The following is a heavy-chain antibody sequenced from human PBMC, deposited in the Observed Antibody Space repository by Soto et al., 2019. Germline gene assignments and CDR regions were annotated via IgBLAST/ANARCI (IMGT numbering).Heavy chain of an antibody. CDR3: ARGFSQGRVPTLTYYYGSGRHGPFDY. Sequence: SETLSLTCAVYGGSFSGYYWSWIRQPPGKGLEWIGEINHSGSTNYNPSLKSRVTISVDTSKNQFSLKLSSVTAADTAVYYCARGFSQGRVPTLTYYYGSGRHGPFDYWGQGTLVTVSS. V-gene: IGHV4-34*01. CDR2: INHSGST. D-gene: IGHD3-10*01. J-gene: IGHJ4*02. CDR1: GGSFSGYY.